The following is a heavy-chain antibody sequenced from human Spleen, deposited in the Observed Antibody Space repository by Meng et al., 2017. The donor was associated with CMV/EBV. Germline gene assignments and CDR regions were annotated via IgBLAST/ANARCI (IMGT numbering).Heavy chain of an antibody. CDR1: GPSISNYY. CDR3: ARDLRIVGVVASFDP. V-gene: IGHV4-59*01. D-gene: IGHD1-26*01. J-gene: IGHJ5*02. CDR2: AHYSGNT. Sequence: GSLRLSCTVSGPSISNYYWSWIRQPPGKGLEWIGYAHYSGNTNHNPSLKSRVTISVDTSKKQFSLKLTSVTAADTAMYYCARDLRIVGVVASFDPWGQGTLVTVS.